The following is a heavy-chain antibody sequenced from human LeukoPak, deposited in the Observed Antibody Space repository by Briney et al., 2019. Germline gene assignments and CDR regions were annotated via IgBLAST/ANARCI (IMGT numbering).Heavy chain of an antibody. CDR2: IYPGDSYT. CDR3: ARRKDGVDV. Sequence: GESLKISCKGSGYSFTSYWIAWVRQMPGKGLEWMGIIYPGDSYTKYSPSFKGLLTISADKSISTAYLQWSSLKASDTATYYCARRKDGVDVWGQGTTVTVSS. CDR1: GYSFTSYW. V-gene: IGHV5-51*01. J-gene: IGHJ6*02.